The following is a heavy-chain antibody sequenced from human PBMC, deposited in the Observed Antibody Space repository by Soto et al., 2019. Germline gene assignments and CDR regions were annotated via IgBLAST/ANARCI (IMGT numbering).Heavy chain of an antibody. J-gene: IGHJ4*02. CDR2: IYYSGST. V-gene: IGHV4-30-4*01. CDR1: GGSISSGDYY. D-gene: IGHD6-13*01. Sequence: SETLSLTCTVSGGSISSGDYYWSWIRQPPGKGLEWIGYIYYSGSTYYNPSLKSRVTISVDTSKNQFSLKLSSVTAADAAVYYCARGAPYSSSWYYFDYWGQGTLVTVST. CDR3: ARGAPYSSSWYYFDY.